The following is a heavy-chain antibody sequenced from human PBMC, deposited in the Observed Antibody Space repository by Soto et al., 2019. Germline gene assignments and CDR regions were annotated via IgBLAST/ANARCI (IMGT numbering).Heavy chain of an antibody. J-gene: IGHJ4*02. CDR1: GYTFINYY. D-gene: IGHD6-25*01. Sequence: SVKVSCKTSGYTFINYYMHWVRQAPGQGLEWVGKINPNTGDTYYPQKFQGRVSVTRDTSTSTVYMELSSLRSDDTALYYCTLDSSGFDRNYCDYWGQGTLVTVSS. CDR3: TLDSSGFDRNYCDY. CDR2: INPNTGDT. V-gene: IGHV1-46*01.